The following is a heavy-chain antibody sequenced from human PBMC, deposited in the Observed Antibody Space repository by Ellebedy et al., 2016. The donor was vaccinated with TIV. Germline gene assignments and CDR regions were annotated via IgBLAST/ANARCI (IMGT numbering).Heavy chain of an antibody. Sequence: PGGSLRLSCVVSGFTFSNYGMHWVRQAPGKGLPWVAVIWNDGSQKYYGDSVKGRFTISRDSSKNTMYVQMNSLRAEDTAVYYCARDGGGCTNGVCVTNFDSWGQGTLVTVSS. D-gene: IGHD2-8*01. V-gene: IGHV3-33*08. CDR2: IWNDGSQK. CDR3: ARDGGGCTNGVCVTNFDS. CDR1: GFTFSNYG. J-gene: IGHJ4*02.